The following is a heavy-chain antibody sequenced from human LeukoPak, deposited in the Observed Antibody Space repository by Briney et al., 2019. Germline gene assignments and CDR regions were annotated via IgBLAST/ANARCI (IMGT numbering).Heavy chain of an antibody. D-gene: IGHD6-19*01. CDR2: INWNGGST. V-gene: IGHV3-20*04. J-gene: IGHJ6*03. CDR1: GFTFSSYW. CDR3: ARVTRSGWSRGYYMDV. Sequence: GGSLRLSCAASGFTFSSYWMHWVRQAPGKGLEWVSGINWNGGSTGYADSVKGRFTISRDNAKNSLYLQMNSLRAEDTALYYCARVTRSGWSRGYYMDVWGKGTTVTVSS.